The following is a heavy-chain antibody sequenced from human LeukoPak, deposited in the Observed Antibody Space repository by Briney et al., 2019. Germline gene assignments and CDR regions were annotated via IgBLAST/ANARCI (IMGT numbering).Heavy chain of an antibody. CDR2: IYHSGST. Sequence: PSETLSLTCTVSGGSISSYYWSWIRQPPGKGLEWIGYIYHSGSTYYNPSLKSRVTISVDRSKNQFSLKLSSVTAADTAVYYCARAGDYYDSSGYYRGRGAFDIWGQGTMVTVSS. J-gene: IGHJ3*02. CDR1: GGSISSYY. V-gene: IGHV4-59*12. CDR3: ARAGDYYDSSGYYRGRGAFDI. D-gene: IGHD3-22*01.